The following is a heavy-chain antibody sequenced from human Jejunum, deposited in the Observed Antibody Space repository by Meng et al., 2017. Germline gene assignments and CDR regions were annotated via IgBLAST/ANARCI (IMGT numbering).Heavy chain of an antibody. J-gene: IGHJ4*02. D-gene: IGHD3-10*01. CDR1: GYSFTSYG. CDR3: ARDGVSFTMVRGGRY. Sequence: VQLVQSGAEGKKPGASVKVSCKASGYSFTSYGISWVRQAPGQGLEWMGWINAYNGNTNYAQKIQGRVTMTTDTSTSTAYMELRSLRSDDTAVYYCARDGVSFTMVRGGRYWGQGTLVTVSS. V-gene: IGHV1-18*01. CDR2: INAYNGNT.